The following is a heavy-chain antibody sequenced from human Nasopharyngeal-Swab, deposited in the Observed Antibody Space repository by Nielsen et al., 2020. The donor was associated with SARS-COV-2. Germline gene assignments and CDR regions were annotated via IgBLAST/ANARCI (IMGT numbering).Heavy chain of an antibody. Sequence: WVRQAPGQGGEWMGVIIPIFGTTDYAQKFQGTVTITADESTSTVYMELNSLRFEDTAVYYCAKGVRYFDFLPPNTYYYYGLDLWGQGTTVTVSS. D-gene: IGHD3-9*01. J-gene: IGHJ6*02. CDR2: IIPIFGTT. V-gene: IGHV1-69*01. CDR3: AKGVRYFDFLPPNTYYYYGLDL.